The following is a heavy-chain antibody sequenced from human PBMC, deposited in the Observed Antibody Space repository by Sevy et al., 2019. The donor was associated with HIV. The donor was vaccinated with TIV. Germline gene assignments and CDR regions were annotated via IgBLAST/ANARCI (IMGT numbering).Heavy chain of an antibody. CDR1: GFTFSSYG. CDR2: ISYEGSNK. Sequence: GGSLRLSCAASGFTFSSYGMHWVRQAPGKGLEWVAVISYEGSNKHYADSVKGRFTISRDNSKNTLYRQMNSLRAEETAVYYCAKDLQYCSGGSCYNWFDPWGQGTLVTVSS. V-gene: IGHV3-30*18. CDR3: AKDLQYCSGGSCYNWFDP. D-gene: IGHD2-15*01. J-gene: IGHJ5*02.